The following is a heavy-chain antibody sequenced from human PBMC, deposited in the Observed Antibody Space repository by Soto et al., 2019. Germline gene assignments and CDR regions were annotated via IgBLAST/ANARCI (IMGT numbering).Heavy chain of an antibody. CDR2: IKQDGSEK. CDR3: ARDRGVGGYFDWLLPNQVFDY. V-gene: IGHV3-7*01. CDR1: GFTFSSYW. J-gene: IGHJ4*02. Sequence: EVQLVESGGGLVQPGGSLRLSCAASGFTFSSYWMSWVRQAPGKGLEWVANIKQDGSEKYYVDSVKGRFTISRDTAKNSLYLQMNGLRAEDTAVDYCARDRGVGGYFDWLLPNQVFDYWGQGTLVTVSS. D-gene: IGHD3-9*01.